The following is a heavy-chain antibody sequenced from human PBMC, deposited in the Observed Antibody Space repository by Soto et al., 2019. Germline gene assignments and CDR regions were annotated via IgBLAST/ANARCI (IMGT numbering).Heavy chain of an antibody. J-gene: IGHJ6*03. D-gene: IGHD3-10*01. CDR1: GFTFSSYS. CDR3: ARFRGYGSGISYYYMDV. CDR2: ISSSSSTI. Sequence: PGGSLRLSCAASGFTFSSYSMNWVRQAPGKGLEWVSYISSSSSTIYYADSVKGRFTISRDNAKNSLYLQMNSLRAEDTAVYYCARFRGYGSGISYYYMDVWGKGTTVTVSS. V-gene: IGHV3-48*01.